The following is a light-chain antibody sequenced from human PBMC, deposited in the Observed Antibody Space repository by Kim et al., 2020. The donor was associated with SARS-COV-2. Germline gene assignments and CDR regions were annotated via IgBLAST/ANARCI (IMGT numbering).Light chain of an antibody. CDR2: GAS. V-gene: IGKV1-9*01. CDR3: QHLNSYPLT. J-gene: IGKJ5*01. Sequence: AAVGDRVTITCRASQGISHFLAWYQQKPGKAPNLLIYGASNLQSGVPSRFSGSGSGTDFTLTINSLQPEDFATYYCQHLNSYPLTFGQGTRLEIK. CDR1: QGISHF.